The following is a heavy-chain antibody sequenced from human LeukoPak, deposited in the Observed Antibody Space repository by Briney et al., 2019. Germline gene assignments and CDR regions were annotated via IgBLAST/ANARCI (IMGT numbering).Heavy chain of an antibody. CDR1: GYTFTGYY. CDR3: AREPTPPSEY. Sequence: ASVKVSCKASGYTFTGYYMHWVRQAPGQGLEWMGWINPNSGGTSYAQKFQGRVTMTRETSISTAYMELSRLKSDDTAVYYCAREPTPPSEYWGQGTPVTVSS. V-gene: IGHV1-2*02. CDR2: INPNSGGT. D-gene: IGHD4-11*01. J-gene: IGHJ4*02.